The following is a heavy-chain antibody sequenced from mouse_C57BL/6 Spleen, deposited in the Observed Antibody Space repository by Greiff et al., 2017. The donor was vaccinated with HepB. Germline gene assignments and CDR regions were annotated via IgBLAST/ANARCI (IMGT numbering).Heavy chain of an antibody. CDR3: ARKDGTWFAY. CDR1: GFTFSDYG. CDR2: ISSGSSTI. J-gene: IGHJ3*01. V-gene: IGHV5-17*01. Sequence: EVQVVESGGGLVKPGGSLKLSCAASGFTFSDYGMHWVRQAPEKGLEWVAYISSGSSTIYYADTVKGRFTISRDNAKNTLFLQMTSLRSEDTAMYYCARKDGTWFAYWGQGTLVTVSA.